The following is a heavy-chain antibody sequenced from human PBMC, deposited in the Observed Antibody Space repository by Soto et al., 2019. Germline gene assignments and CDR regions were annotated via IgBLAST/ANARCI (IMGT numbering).Heavy chain of an antibody. V-gene: IGHV1-46*01. Sequence: QVQLVQSGAEVKKPGASVKVSCKASGYTFTSYYMHWVRQAPGQGLEWMGIINPSGGSTSYAQKFQVSVTRTRDTSTSTVYMELSSLRSADTAVYYCARGRPPTRYRKVYAQGWLDPWGQGTLVTVSS. J-gene: IGHJ5*02. D-gene: IGHD2-8*01. CDR3: ARGRPPTRYRKVYAQGWLDP. CDR1: GYTFTSYY. CDR2: INPSGGST.